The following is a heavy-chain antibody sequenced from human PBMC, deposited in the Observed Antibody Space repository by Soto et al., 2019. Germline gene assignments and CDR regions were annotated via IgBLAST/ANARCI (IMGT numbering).Heavy chain of an antibody. D-gene: IGHD1-26*01. CDR1: GYTFTNFG. Sequence: ASVKVSCKASGYTFTNFGINWVRQAPGQGLEWMGWITPYNGNANYPQKRQDRLTITTDTSTNTAYLELRSLRSDDTAVYFCARARMFSGAHHDYWGQGTRVTVSS. V-gene: IGHV1-18*04. J-gene: IGHJ4*02. CDR3: ARARMFSGAHHDY. CDR2: ITPYNGNA.